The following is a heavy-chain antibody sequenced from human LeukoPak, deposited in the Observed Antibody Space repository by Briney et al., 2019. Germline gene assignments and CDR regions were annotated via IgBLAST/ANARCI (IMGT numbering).Heavy chain of an antibody. D-gene: IGHD2-2*01. CDR1: GYSFNTYW. CDR3: ARRQGCSTSSCPPDS. Sequence: RGESLKISCRGSGYSFNTYWIGGVRQMPGKGLEGMGIIYPGDYDTRYSPSFRGRVTMSADKSINTAYLQWSSLKASDTAMYFCARRQGCSTSSCPPDSWGQGTLVTVSS. V-gene: IGHV5-51*01. J-gene: IGHJ4*02. CDR2: IYPGDYDT.